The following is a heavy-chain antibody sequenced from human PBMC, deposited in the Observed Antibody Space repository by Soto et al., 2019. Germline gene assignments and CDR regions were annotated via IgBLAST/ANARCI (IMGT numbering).Heavy chain of an antibody. D-gene: IGHD5-18*01. J-gene: IGHJ6*02. CDR3: ARDLASIQLWLDYYYYYGMDV. V-gene: IGHV1-3*01. CDR2: INAGNGNT. Sequence: GASVKVSCKASGYTFTSYAMHWVRQAPGQRLEWMGWINAGNGNTKYSQKFQGRVTITRGTSASTAYMELSSLRSEDTAVYYCARDLASIQLWLDYYYYYGMDVWGQGTTVTVSS. CDR1: GYTFTSYA.